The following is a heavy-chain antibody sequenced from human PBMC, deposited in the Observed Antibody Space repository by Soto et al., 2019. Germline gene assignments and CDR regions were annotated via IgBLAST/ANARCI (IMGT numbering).Heavy chain of an antibody. D-gene: IGHD1-26*01. J-gene: IGHJ6*02. CDR1: GYTFTTSG. CDR3: ARQGSWPYYYYGLDV. V-gene: IGHV1-18*01. Sequence: QVQLVQSGPEVRKPGASVKVSCEASGYTFTTSGISWVRQVPGRGLEWMGWISTYNGDTNSAQNFQGRVLMTADTSTGTAYMELMSLKSDDTAVYYCARQGSWPYYYYGLDVWDQGTIVTVSS. CDR2: ISTYNGDT.